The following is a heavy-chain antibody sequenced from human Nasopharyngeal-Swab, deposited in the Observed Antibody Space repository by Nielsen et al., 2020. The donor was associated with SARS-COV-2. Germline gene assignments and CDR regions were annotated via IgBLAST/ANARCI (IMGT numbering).Heavy chain of an antibody. Sequence: RQAPGKGLEWIGEINHSGSTYYNPSLKSRVTISVDTSKNQFSLKLSSVTAADTAVYYCARVYVVVVPAATNWFDPWGQGTLVTVSS. CDR3: ARVYVVVVPAATNWFDP. V-gene: IGHV4-34*01. J-gene: IGHJ5*02. CDR2: INHSGST. D-gene: IGHD2-2*01.